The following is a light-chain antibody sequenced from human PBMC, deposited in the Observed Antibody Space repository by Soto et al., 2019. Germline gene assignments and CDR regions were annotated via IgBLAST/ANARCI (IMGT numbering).Light chain of an antibody. Sequence: DIQMTQSPSSLSASVGDRVTITCQASQDIRNYLNWYQQKPGKAPKLLICDASNLETGVPSRFSGSGSGTAFTFTISSLQPEDVATYYCQQCDNLPLTFGGGTKVEIK. CDR3: QQCDNLPLT. CDR2: DAS. CDR1: QDIRNY. V-gene: IGKV1-33*01. J-gene: IGKJ4*01.